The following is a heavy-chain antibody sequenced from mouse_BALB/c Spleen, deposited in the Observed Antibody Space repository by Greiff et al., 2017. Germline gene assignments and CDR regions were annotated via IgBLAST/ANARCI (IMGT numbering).Heavy chain of an antibody. V-gene: IGHV5-6-5*01. CDR3: ARAKLGEFAY. D-gene: IGHD4-1*01. Sequence: EVKLVESGGGLVKPGGSLKLSCAASGFTFSSYAMSWVRQTPEKRLEWVASISSGGSTYYPDSVKGRFTISRDNARNILYLQMSSLRSEDTAMYYCARAKLGEFAYWGQGTLVTVSA. CDR2: ISSGGST. CDR1: GFTFSSYA. J-gene: IGHJ3*01.